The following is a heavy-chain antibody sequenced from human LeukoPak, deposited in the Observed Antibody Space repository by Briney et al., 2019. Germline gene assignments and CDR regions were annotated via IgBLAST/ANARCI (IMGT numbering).Heavy chain of an antibody. CDR3: ATLWRLGASTGEAFDI. J-gene: IGHJ3*02. V-gene: IGHV4-59*01. Sequence: SETLSLTCSVSSGSITSYYWSWLRQPPGKGLEWIGYIYYSGSTNYNPSVESRVTMSVDTSKNQFSLKLNSVTAADTAVYYCATLWRLGASTGEAFDIWGQGTMVTVSS. CDR1: SGSITSYY. CDR2: IYYSGST. D-gene: IGHD1-26*01.